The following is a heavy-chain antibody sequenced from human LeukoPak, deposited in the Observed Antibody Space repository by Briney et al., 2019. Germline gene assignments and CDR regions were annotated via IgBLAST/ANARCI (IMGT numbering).Heavy chain of an antibody. CDR2: ISGHNGDT. D-gene: IGHD3-16*01. Sequence: ASVKVSCRTSGYIFSNYGISWVRQAPGQGLEWMGWISGHNGDTNYAQKFQGRVTMTTDTSTTTVYMELRGLRSDDTAVYYCARDRWGAHYSDSWGQGTLVTVSS. V-gene: IGHV1-18*01. J-gene: IGHJ4*02. CDR3: ARDRWGAHYSDS. CDR1: GYIFSNYG.